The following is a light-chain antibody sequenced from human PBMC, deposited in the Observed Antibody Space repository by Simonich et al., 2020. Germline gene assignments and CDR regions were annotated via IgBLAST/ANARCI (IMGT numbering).Light chain of an antibody. Sequence: DIVMTQSPDSLAVSLCERATINCKSSQSVLYSSNNKNYLAWYQQKPGQPPKLLIYWASTRESGVPDRFSGSGSGTDFPLTISSLQAEDVAVYYCQQYYSTPYTFGQGTKLEIK. CDR3: QQYYSTPYT. CDR1: QSVLYSSNNKNY. V-gene: IGKV4-1*01. J-gene: IGKJ2*01. CDR2: WAS.